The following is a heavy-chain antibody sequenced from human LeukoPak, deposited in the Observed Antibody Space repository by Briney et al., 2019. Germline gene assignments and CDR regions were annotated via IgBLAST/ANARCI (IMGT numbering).Heavy chain of an antibody. V-gene: IGHV3-53*01. CDR3: ARDVPRDGYSFFDY. CDR2: IYDGGST. D-gene: IGHD5-24*01. Sequence: PGGSLRLSCAASGLTVRSNRMSWVRQAPGKGLEWVSVIYDGGSTYYADSVKGRFTISRDDSKNTLYLQMSSLRAEDTAVYYCARDVPRDGYSFFDYWGQGTLVTVSS. CDR1: GLTVRSNR. J-gene: IGHJ4*02.